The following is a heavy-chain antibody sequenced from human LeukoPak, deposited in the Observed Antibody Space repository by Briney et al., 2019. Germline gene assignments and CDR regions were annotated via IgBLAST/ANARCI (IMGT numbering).Heavy chain of an antibody. CDR3: ARVSGSYPQGLFDY. D-gene: IGHD1-26*01. CDR1: GYSISSDNW. V-gene: IGHV4-4*02. Sequence: SETLPLTCDVSGYSISSDNWWSWVRQPPGKGLEWIGEIYPSGNTNYNPSLKSRLTISIDKSKNQFSLKLNSVTAADTAMYYCARVSGSYPQGLFDYWGQGTLVTVSS. J-gene: IGHJ4*02. CDR2: IYPSGNT.